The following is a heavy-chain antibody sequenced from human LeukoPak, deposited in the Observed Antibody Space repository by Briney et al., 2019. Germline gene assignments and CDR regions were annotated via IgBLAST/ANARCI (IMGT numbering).Heavy chain of an antibody. J-gene: IGHJ4*02. Sequence: GGSLRLSCAASGFTFSDYNMRWIRQAPGKGLEWVSSISRSGSTKYYADSVKGRFTISRDNSKNTLYLQMNSLRAEDTAVYYCARDPSSGWTNYFDYWGQGTLVTVSS. CDR1: GFTFSDYN. CDR3: ARDPSSGWTNYFDY. CDR2: ISRSGSTK. D-gene: IGHD6-19*01. V-gene: IGHV3-11*04.